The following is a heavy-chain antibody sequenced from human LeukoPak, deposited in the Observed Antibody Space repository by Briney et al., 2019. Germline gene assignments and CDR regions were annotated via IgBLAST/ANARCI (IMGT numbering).Heavy chain of an antibody. CDR3: ARVVAAAGNNWFDP. CDR2: FIPILGTA. Sequence: ASVKVSCKASGGTFSDYALNWVRQAPGQGLEWMGVFIPILGTANSTQKFQDRVTITADISTNTVYMELSSLRSEDTAVYYCARVVAAAGNNWFDPWGQGTLVTVSS. D-gene: IGHD6-13*01. V-gene: IGHV1-69*10. CDR1: GGTFSDYA. J-gene: IGHJ5*02.